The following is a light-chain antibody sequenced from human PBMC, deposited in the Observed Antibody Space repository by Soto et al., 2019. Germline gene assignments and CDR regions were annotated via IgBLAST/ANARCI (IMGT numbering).Light chain of an antibody. Sequence: EIVLTQSPVTLSLSPGERATLSCRASQSVSSYLAWYQQKPGQAPRLLIYDASNRATGIPARYSGSGSGTDCTLTISSCYIADFAAVYFQHSTYTMYTFGQGTKLEIK. J-gene: IGKJ2*01. V-gene: IGKV3-11*01. CDR1: QSVSSY. CDR2: DAS. CDR3: QHSTYTMYT.